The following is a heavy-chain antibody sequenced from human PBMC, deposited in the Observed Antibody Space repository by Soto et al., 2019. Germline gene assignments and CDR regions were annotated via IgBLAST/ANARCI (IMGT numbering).Heavy chain of an antibody. CDR3: TKHIAVAGNWFDP. Sequence: EVQLVESGGGLVQPGGSLTLSCAASGFTFSGSAMHWVRQASGKGLEWVGRIRSKANSYATAYAAWVKGRFTISRDDSKNTAYLQMNSLKTEDTAVYYCTKHIAVAGNWFDPWGQGTLVTVSS. J-gene: IGHJ5*02. CDR2: IRSKANSYAT. V-gene: IGHV3-73*02. D-gene: IGHD6-19*01. CDR1: GFTFSGSA.